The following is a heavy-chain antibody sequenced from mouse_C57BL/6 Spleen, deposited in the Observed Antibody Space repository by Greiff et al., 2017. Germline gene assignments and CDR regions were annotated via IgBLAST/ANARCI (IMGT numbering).Heavy chain of an antibody. CDR3: ARYYSSSYPDY. V-gene: IGHV1-64*01. D-gene: IGHD1-1*01. CDR2: IHPTSGST. J-gene: IGHJ2*01. CDR1: FYTFTSYW. Sequence: VPLHPPWSSLLPPWASVPLSFTASFYTFTSYWLHWVTQRPGQGLAWIGMIHPTSGSTNYNEKFKSKDTLTVDHSSTTAYMHLSSLTSEDSAVYYCARYYSSSYPDYWGQGTTLTVSS.